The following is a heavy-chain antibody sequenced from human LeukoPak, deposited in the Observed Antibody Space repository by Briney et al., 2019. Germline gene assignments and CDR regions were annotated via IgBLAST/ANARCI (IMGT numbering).Heavy chain of an antibody. D-gene: IGHD3-22*01. V-gene: IGHV1-24*01. CDR3: ASDRYYYDSSGYRRAFDI. J-gene: IGHJ3*02. CDR2: FDPEDGET. Sequence: ASVKVSCKVSGYTLTELSTHWVRQASGKGLEWMGGFDPEDGETIYAQKFQGRVTMTEDTSTDTAYMELSSLRSEDTAVYYCASDRYYYDSSGYRRAFDIWGQGAMVTVSS. CDR1: GYTLTELS.